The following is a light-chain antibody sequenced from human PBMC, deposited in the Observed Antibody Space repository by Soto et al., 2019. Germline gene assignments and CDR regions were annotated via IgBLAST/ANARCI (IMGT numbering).Light chain of an antibody. V-gene: IGKV3D-15*01. J-gene: IGKJ4*01. CDR2: AAS. CDR3: QQYGNWPPFT. Sequence: EVVLTQSPAILSVSPGERATLSRRGSQSVDSNLGWYQQKPGQAPRLLIYAASTRATGIPARFSGSGSGTEFTLTISSLQSDDSAVYYCQQYGNWPPFTFGGGTKVEIK. CDR1: QSVDSN.